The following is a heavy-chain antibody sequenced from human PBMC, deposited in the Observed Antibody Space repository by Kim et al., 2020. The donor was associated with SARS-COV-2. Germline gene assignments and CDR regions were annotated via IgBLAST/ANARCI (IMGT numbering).Heavy chain of an antibody. D-gene: IGHD2-2*02. CDR1: GGTFSSYA. CDR3: ARSKYYCSSTSCYTDPGYYYYYGMDV. J-gene: IGHJ6*02. Sequence: SVKVSCKASGGTFSSYAISWVRQAPGQGLEWMGGIIPIFGTANYAQKFQGRVTITADESTSTAYMELSSLRSEDTAVYYCARSKYYCSSTSCYTDPGYYYYYGMDVWGQGTTVTVSS. CDR2: IIPIFGTA. V-gene: IGHV1-69*13.